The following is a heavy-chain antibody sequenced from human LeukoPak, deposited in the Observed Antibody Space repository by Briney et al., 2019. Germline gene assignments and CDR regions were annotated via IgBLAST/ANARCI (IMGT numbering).Heavy chain of an antibody. Sequence: SQTLSLTCAVSGGSMSSGGYSWSWIRQPPGKGLEWIGYIYHSGSTYYNPSLKSRVTISVDRSKNQFSLKLSSVTAADTAVYYCARGKGYGALDYWGQGTLVTVSS. CDR2: IYHSGST. V-gene: IGHV4-30-2*01. D-gene: IGHD4-17*01. CDR3: ARGKGYGALDY. CDR1: GGSMSSGGYS. J-gene: IGHJ4*02.